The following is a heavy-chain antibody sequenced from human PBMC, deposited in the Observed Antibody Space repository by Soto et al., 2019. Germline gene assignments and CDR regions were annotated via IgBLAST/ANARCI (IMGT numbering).Heavy chain of an antibody. Sequence: QVKLVEFGGAVVQSGRSLRLSCTASSFRFSAYGMHWVRQAPGKGLEWVALISDDGNTQFFTESVEGRFTISRDNSRNTLYLQMNRLRPEDTAVYYCVKGGYKTGWPPFDPWGHGTRVTVAS. V-gene: IGHV3-30*18. J-gene: IGHJ5*02. D-gene: IGHD6-19*01. CDR1: SFRFSAYG. CDR2: ISDDGNTQ. CDR3: VKGGYKTGWPPFDP.